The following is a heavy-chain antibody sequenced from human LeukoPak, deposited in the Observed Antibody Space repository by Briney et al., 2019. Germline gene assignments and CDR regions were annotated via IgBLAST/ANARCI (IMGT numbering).Heavy chain of an antibody. D-gene: IGHD6-19*01. CDR3: ARDLGTSGWYTFDF. J-gene: IGHJ5*01. CDR1: GDSDSSKNGA. V-gene: IGHV6-1*01. CDR2: TYYRSKWYD. Sequence: SQTLSLTCAISGDSDSSKNGAWGWIRQSPSRGLGWLGRTYYRSKWYDEYADSVKGRVTISPDPSKNQFSLHVYSVTPEDTAVYYCARDLGTSGWYTFDFWGQGTLVTVSS.